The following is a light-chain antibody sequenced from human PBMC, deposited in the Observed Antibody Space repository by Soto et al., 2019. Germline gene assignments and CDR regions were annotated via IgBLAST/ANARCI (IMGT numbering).Light chain of an antibody. V-gene: IGKV3-20*01. CDR1: QTVSSSS. J-gene: IGKJ1*01. CDR2: GAS. Sequence: EIVLTQSPGTLSLSPGDRDTLSCRTSQTVSSSSLAWYQQRPGQPPSLLIYGASSRASGIPDRFTGSGSGTDFTLTISRLEPEDFAVYYCQQSGSSPRTFGQGTKVDIK. CDR3: QQSGSSPRT.